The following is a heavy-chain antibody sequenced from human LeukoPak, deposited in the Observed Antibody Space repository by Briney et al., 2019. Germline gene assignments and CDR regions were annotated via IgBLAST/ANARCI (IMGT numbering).Heavy chain of an antibody. V-gene: IGHV1-2*06. CDR2: LHINTGAS. CDR3: ARSPPVGPTTSPDF. Sequence: ASVKVSCKASGYTFTDSFMHWVRQAPGQGPDWMGRLHINTGASNYAQKFQGRVTMTRDPSLNTAYLELSNLESDDTAVYYCARSPPVGPTTSPDFWGQGTLVTVSS. D-gene: IGHD2-2*01. CDR1: GYTFTDSF. J-gene: IGHJ4*02.